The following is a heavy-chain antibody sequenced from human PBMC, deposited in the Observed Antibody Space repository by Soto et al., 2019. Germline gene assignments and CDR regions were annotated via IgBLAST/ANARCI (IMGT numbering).Heavy chain of an antibody. V-gene: IGHV1-69*06. CDR3: ARAYGSGSLTNFDY. CDR2: IIPIFGTA. D-gene: IGHD3-10*01. Sequence: SVKVSCKASGGTFSSYAISWVRQALGQGLEWMGGIIPIFGTANYAQKFQGRVTITADKSTSTAYMELSSLRSEDTAVYYCARAYGSGSLTNFDYWGQGTLVTVSS. J-gene: IGHJ4*02. CDR1: GGTFSSYA.